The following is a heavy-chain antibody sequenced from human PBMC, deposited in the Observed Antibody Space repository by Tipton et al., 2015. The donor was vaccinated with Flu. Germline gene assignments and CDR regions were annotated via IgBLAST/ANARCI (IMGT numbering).Heavy chain of an antibody. CDR2: IHSSGGT. D-gene: IGHD2-2*01. V-gene: IGHV4-4*07. J-gene: IGHJ4*02. CDR3: AGGACSSSTCPKGGFDN. CDR1: NGTISSYY. Sequence: TLSLTCTVSNGTISSYYWGWIRQPAGKGLEWIGRIHSSGGTNYNPSLKSRVTMSVDTSKNQFSLKVNSVTAADTAVYYCAGGACSSSTCPKGGFDNWGQGTLVVVSS.